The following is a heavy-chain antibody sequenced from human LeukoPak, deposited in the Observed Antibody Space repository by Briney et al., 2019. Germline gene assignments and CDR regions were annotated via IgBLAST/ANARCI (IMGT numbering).Heavy chain of an antibody. CDR2: IIPIFGTA. CDR3: ARAKLGYCSSTSCPKAFDI. Sequence: PGSSVKVSCKASGGTFSSYAISWVRQAPGQGLEWMGGIIPIFGTANYAQKFQGRVTITTDESTSTAYMELSSLRSEDTAVYYCARAKLGYCSSTSCPKAFDIWGQGTMVTVSS. D-gene: IGHD2-2*01. J-gene: IGHJ3*02. V-gene: IGHV1-69*05. CDR1: GGTFSSYA.